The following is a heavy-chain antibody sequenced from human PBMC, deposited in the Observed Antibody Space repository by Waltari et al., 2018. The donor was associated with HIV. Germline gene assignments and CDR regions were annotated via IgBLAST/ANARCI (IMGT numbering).Heavy chain of an antibody. D-gene: IGHD3-22*01. Sequence: QVQLQESGPGLVKPSETLSLTCTVSGGSISSYYWSWIRPPPGKGLEWSGYIYYSGSTNSHPPLMGRFTISVDTSKNQFSLKLSSVTASDTAVYYCARDRYDSSGYNLRGYYYGMDVWGQGTTVTVSS. CDR1: GGSISSYY. CDR3: ARDRYDSSGYNLRGYYYGMDV. J-gene: IGHJ6*02. CDR2: IYYSGST. V-gene: IGHV4-59*01.